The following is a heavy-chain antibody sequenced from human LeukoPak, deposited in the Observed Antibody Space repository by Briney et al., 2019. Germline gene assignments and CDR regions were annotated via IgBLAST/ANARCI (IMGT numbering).Heavy chain of an antibody. CDR1: GYTFTSYG. Sequence: ASVKVSCKASGYTFTSYGISWVRQAPGQGLEWMGWISAYNGNTNYAQKLQGRVTMTTDTSTSTACMELRSLRSDDTAVYYCARDFEYSSSSRDYWGQGTLVTVSS. CDR3: ARDFEYSSSSRDY. CDR2: ISAYNGNT. D-gene: IGHD6-6*01. V-gene: IGHV1-18*01. J-gene: IGHJ4*02.